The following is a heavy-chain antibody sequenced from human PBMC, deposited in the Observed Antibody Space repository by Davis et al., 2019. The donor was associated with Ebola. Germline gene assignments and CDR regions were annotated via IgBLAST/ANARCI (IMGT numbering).Heavy chain of an antibody. CDR3: ARGLWLAFDI. J-gene: IGHJ3*02. CDR1: GFAVSNNY. V-gene: IGHV3-53*01. Sequence: PGGSLRLSCAASGFAVSNNYMSWVRQAPGKGLEWVSAVTSSGGGTYYADSVKGRFTISRDNSKNTLYLQMNSLRDEDTAVYYCARGLWLAFDIWGQGTMVTVSS. CDR2: TSSGGGT. D-gene: IGHD3-10*01.